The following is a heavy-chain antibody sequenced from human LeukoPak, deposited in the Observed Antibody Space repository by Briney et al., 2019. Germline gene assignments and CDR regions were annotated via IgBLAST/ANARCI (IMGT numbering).Heavy chain of an antibody. CDR3: ARLRRDTSSWYADDS. Sequence: SETLSLTCTVSGASVNSHLWSWIRQSAGKGLEWIGRISITEGTNYNPSFKSRVTMSVDTSKNQLSLRLTSMTAADTAVYYCARLRRDTSSWYADDSWGREPWSPSPQ. CDR2: ISITEGT. CDR1: GASVNSHL. D-gene: IGHD6-13*01. J-gene: IGHJ4*02. V-gene: IGHV4-4*07.